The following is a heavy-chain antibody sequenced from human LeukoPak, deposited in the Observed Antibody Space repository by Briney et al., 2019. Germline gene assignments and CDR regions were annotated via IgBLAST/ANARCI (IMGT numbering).Heavy chain of an antibody. V-gene: IGHV1-2*02. CDR3: ARDRGYQYYMDV. Sequence: ASVKVSCKASGYTFTGYYMHWVRLAPGQGLEWVGWINPNSGATNYAQKFQGRVTMTRDTSISTAYMELSRLRSDDTAVYYCARDRGYQYYMDVWGKGTTVTVSS. CDR2: INPNSGAT. CDR1: GYTFTGYY. J-gene: IGHJ6*03. D-gene: IGHD3-10*01.